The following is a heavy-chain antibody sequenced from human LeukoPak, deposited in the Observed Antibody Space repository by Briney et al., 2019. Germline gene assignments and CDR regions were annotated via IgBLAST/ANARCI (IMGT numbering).Heavy chain of an antibody. Sequence: ASVKVSCKASGYTFTGYYMHWVRQAPGQGLEWMGWINPNSGGTNYAQKFQGRVTMTRDTSISTAYTELSRLRSDDTAVYYCARSSPPRWELPDYWGQGTLVTVSS. D-gene: IGHD1-26*01. V-gene: IGHV1-2*02. CDR2: INPNSGGT. J-gene: IGHJ4*02. CDR3: ARSSPPRWELPDY. CDR1: GYTFTGYY.